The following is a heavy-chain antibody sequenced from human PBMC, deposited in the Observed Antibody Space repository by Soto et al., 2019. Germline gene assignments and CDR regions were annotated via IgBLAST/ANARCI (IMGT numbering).Heavy chain of an antibody. J-gene: IGHJ4*02. CDR3: ARYDYNGYYFDY. V-gene: IGHV1-8*01. Sequence: ASVKVSCKASGYTFTSYDINWVRQATGQGLEWMGWMNPNSGNTGYAQKFQGRVTMTRNISISTAYMELSSLKSEDTAVYYCARYDYNGYYFDYWGQGTLVTVSS. D-gene: IGHD4-4*01. CDR2: MNPNSGNT. CDR1: GYTFTSYD.